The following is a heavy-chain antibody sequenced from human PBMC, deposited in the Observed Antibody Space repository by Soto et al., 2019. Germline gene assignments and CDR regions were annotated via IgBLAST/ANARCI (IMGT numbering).Heavy chain of an antibody. D-gene: IGHD3-3*01. CDR1: GFMFTSSA. V-gene: IGHV1-58*01. CDR2: LVVGSGNT. Sequence: SVKVSCKTSGFMFTSSAVQWVRQALGQRLEWIGWLVVGSGNTHYAQHFQERVTLTRDMSTGTAYMELSSLRSEDTAVYYCAAVPVLRFLKWLPAYFDYWGQGTLVTVSS. J-gene: IGHJ4*02. CDR3: AAVPVLRFLKWLPAYFDY.